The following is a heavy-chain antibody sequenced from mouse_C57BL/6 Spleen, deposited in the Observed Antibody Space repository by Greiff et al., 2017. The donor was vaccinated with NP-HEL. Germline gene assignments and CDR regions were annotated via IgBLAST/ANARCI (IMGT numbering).Heavy chain of an antibody. CDR3: ARRNYYGRVWYFDV. CDR1: GYTFTDYN. D-gene: IGHD1-1*01. V-gene: IGHV1-18*01. J-gene: IGHJ1*03. Sequence: VQLQQSGPELVKPGASVKIPCKASGYTFTDYNMDWVKQSHGKSLEWIGDINPNNGGTIYNQKFKGKATLTVDKSSSTAYMELRSLTSEDTAVYYCARRNYYGRVWYFDVWGTGTTVTVSS. CDR2: INPNNGGT.